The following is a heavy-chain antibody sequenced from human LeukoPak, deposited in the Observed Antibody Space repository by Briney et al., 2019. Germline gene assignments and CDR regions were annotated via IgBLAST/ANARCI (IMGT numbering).Heavy chain of an antibody. Sequence: ASVKVSCKASGYTFTSYGISWVRQAPGQELEWMGWISAYNGNTNYAQKLQGRVTMTTDTSTSTAYMELRSLRSDDTAVYYCARISNYYDSSGYYAYWGQGTLVTVSS. CDR3: ARISNYYDSSGYYAY. V-gene: IGHV1-18*01. CDR2: ISAYNGNT. CDR1: GYTFTSYG. J-gene: IGHJ4*02. D-gene: IGHD3-22*01.